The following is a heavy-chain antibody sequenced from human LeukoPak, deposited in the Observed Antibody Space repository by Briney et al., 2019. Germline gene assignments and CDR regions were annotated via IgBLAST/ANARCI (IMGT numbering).Heavy chain of an antibody. CDR2: IYYSGNT. D-gene: IGHD3-10*01. CDR3: ASSDFSFGSGSPPYYFDY. CDR1: GASFSSTSYF. V-gene: IGHV4-39*01. Sequence: SETLSLTCTVSGASFSSTSYFWGWIRQPPGRGLEYLGNIYYSGNTYNNPSLKSRVTLSADTSKDQFSLKLSSVTAADTAVYYCASSDFSFGSGSPPYYFDYWGQGTLVTVSS. J-gene: IGHJ4*02.